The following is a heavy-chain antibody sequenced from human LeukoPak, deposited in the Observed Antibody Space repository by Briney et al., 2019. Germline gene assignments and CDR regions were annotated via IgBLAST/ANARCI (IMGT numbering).Heavy chain of an antibody. CDR3: ARPSAGYAFDI. Sequence: ASVKVSCKASGYTFTGYYMHWVRQAPGQGREWMGGINPNSGGTNYAQKFQGRVTMTRDTSISTAYMELSRLRSDDTAVYYCARPSAGYAFDIWGQGTMVTVSS. V-gene: IGHV1-2*02. D-gene: IGHD3-10*01. CDR1: GYTFTGYY. CDR2: INPNSGGT. J-gene: IGHJ3*02.